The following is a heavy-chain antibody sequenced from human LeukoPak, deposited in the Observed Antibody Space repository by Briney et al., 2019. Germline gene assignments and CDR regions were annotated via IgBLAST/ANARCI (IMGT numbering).Heavy chain of an antibody. CDR2: INHSGST. CDR1: GGSFSGYY. J-gene: IGHJ4*02. V-gene: IGHV4-34*01. CDR3: ARYDFNKFFDY. Sequence: SETLSLTCAVYGGSFSGYYWSWIRQPPGKGLEWIGEINHSGSTNYNPSLKSRVTISVDTSKNQFSLKLSSVTAADTAVYYCARYDFNKFFDYWGQGTLVTVSS. D-gene: IGHD3-3*01.